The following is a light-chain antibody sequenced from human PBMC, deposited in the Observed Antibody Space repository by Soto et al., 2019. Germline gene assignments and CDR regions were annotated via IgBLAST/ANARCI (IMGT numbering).Light chain of an antibody. V-gene: IGKV3-20*01. Sequence: EIVLTQSPGTLSLSPGERATLSCRASQSVSSSYLAWYQQKPGQAPRLLIYGASSKATGIPDRFSGSGSGTHFTLTISRLEPEDFALYYCQQYGNSPPTVGQGTKVQIK. J-gene: IGKJ1*01. CDR1: QSVSSSY. CDR3: QQYGNSPPT. CDR2: GAS.